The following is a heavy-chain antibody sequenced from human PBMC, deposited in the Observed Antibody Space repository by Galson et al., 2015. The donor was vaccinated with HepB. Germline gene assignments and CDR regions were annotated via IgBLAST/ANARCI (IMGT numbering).Heavy chain of an antibody. CDR2: IIPFFGTP. D-gene: IGHD2-2*01. V-gene: IGHV1-69*13. CDR3: ALARDPNPTYYSSVNYGMAV. J-gene: IGHJ6*02. Sequence: SVKVSCKASGGTFSKYAITWVRQAPGQGLEWMGGIIPFFGTPIYAQRFQGRVTITADESTTTAHMELSSLRSDDTAVFYCALARDPNPTYYSSVNYGMAVWGQGTTVTVSS. CDR1: GGTFSKYA.